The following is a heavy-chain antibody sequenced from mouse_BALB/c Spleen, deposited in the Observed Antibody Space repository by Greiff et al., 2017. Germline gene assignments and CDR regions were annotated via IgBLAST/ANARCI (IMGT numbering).Heavy chain of an antibody. CDR2: ISSGSSTI. Sequence: EVHLVESGGGLVQPGGSRKLSCAASGFTFSSFGMHWVRQAPEKGLEWVAYISSGSSTIYYADTVKGRFTISRDNPKNTLFLQMTSLRSEDTAMYYCARWGSYAMDYWGQGTSVTVSS. CDR1: GFTFSSFG. CDR3: ARWGSYAMDY. V-gene: IGHV5-17*02. J-gene: IGHJ4*01.